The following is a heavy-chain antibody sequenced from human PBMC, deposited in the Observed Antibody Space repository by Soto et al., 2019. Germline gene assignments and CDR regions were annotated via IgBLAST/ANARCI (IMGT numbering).Heavy chain of an antibody. CDR1: GGTFSNYG. CDR2: IVPIFGA. J-gene: IGHJ6*02. V-gene: IGHV1-69*12. D-gene: IGHD3-22*01. Sequence: QVQLVQSGAEVKKPGSSVKVSCKSSGGTFSNYGFSWVRQAPGQGLECMGVIVPIFGAEHPQKFQGRVTITADESPKTGFLELRGLRSEDTAVYYCARGGSDYEGSGYYQGHVWGQGTTVTVSS. CDR3: ARGGSDYEGSGYYQGHV.